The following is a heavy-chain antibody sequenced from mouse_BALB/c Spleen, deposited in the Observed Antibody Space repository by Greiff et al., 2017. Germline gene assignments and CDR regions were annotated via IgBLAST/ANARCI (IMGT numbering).Heavy chain of an antibody. D-gene: IGHD2-14*01. CDR1: GFTFSSFG. CDR2: ISSGSSTI. J-gene: IGHJ4*01. V-gene: IGHV5-17*02. CDR3: AREGRRYYAMDY. Sequence: EVKLVESGGGLVQPGGSRKLSCAASGFTFSSFGMHWVRQAPEKGLEWVAYISSGSSTIYYADTVKGRFTISRDNPKNTLFLQMTSLRSEDTAMYYCAREGRRYYAMDYWGQGTSVTVSS.